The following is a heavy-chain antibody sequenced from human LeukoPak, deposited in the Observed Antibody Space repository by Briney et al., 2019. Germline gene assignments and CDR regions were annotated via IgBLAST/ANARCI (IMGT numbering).Heavy chain of an antibody. J-gene: IGHJ6*02. Sequence: QSGGSLRLSCAASGFTVSSNSMSWVRQAPGKGLEWVSIIYSGGSTYNADSVKGRFTISRDNSKNTLYLQMNSLRAEDTAVYYCARGGTTVVNYYYYGMDVWGQGTTVTVSS. CDR2: IYSGGST. V-gene: IGHV3-66*01. CDR3: ARGGTTVVNYYYYGMDV. D-gene: IGHD4-23*01. CDR1: GFTVSSNS.